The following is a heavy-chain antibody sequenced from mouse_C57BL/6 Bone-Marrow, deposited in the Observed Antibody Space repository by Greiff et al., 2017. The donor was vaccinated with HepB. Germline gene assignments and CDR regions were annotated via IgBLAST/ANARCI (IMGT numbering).Heavy chain of an antibody. CDR3: ARDYDYNFDY. CDR1: GYSITSGYY. J-gene: IGHJ2*01. CDR2: ISYDGSN. V-gene: IGHV3-6*01. D-gene: IGHD2-4*01. Sequence: EVQVVESGPGLVKPSQSLSLTCSVTGYSITSGYYWNWIRQFPGNKLEWMGYISYDGSNNYNPSLKNRISITRDTSKNQFFLKLNSVTTEDTATYYCARDYDYNFDYWGQGTTLTVSS.